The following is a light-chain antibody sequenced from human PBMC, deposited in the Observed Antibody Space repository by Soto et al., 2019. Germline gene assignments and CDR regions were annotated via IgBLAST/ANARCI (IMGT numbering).Light chain of an antibody. Sequence: DIQMTQSPSSLSASVGDGVTITCRASQGIKNDLAWYQQKPGKAPKRLIYAVSSLQSGVPSRFSGSGSGTDFTLTISSLQPEDFATYYCQQSYSTPRVTFGQGTRLEIK. CDR1: QGIKND. V-gene: IGKV1-39*01. CDR3: QQSYSTPRVT. CDR2: AVS. J-gene: IGKJ5*01.